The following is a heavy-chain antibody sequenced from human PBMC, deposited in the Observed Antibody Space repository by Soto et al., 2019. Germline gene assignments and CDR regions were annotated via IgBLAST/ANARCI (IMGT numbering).Heavy chain of an antibody. V-gene: IGHV1-18*04. D-gene: IGHD3-3*01. Sequence: ASVKVSCKASGYTFTSYGISWVRQAPGQGLEWMGWISAYNGNTNYAQKLQGRVTMTTDTSTSTAYMELRSLRSDDTAVYYCAREEYDFWSGYYSSYYYYGMDVWGQGTTVTVSS. CDR2: ISAYNGNT. CDR1: GYTFTSYG. CDR3: AREEYDFWSGYYSSYYYYGMDV. J-gene: IGHJ6*02.